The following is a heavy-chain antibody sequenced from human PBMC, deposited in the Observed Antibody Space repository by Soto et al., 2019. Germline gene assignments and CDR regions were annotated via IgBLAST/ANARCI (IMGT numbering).Heavy chain of an antibody. Sequence: QVQLVESGGGVVQPGRSLRLSCAASGFTFSSYAMHWVRQAPGKGLEWVAVISYDGSNKYYADSVKGRFTISRDNSKNTLYLQMNSLSAEDTAVYYCAREYSSSPRAYYYGMDVWGQGTTVTVSS. CDR2: ISYDGSNK. J-gene: IGHJ6*02. V-gene: IGHV3-30-3*01. CDR1: GFTFSSYA. CDR3: AREYSSSPRAYYYGMDV. D-gene: IGHD6-6*01.